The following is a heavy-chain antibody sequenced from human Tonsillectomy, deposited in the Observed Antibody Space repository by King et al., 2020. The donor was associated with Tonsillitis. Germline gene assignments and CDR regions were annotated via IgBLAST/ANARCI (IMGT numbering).Heavy chain of an antibody. D-gene: IGHD6-13*01. J-gene: IGHJ4*02. V-gene: IGHV3-33*05. CDR1: GFTFSSYG. CDR3: ARPPAHSIAAAGTGGGY. Sequence: VQLVESGGGVVQPGRSLRLSCAASGFTFSSYGMHWVRQAPGKGLEWVAVISYDGSNKYYADSVKGRFTISRDNSKNTLYLQMNSLRAEDTAVYYCARPPAHSIAAAGTGGGYWGQGTLVTVSS. CDR2: ISYDGSNK.